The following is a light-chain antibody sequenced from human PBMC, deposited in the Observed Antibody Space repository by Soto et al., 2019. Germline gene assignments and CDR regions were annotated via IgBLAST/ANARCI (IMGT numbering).Light chain of an antibody. Sequence: DIQMTQSPTTLSASVGDRVTITCRASQSIGSWLAWYQQKPGKAPKLLIYKASTLESGVPSRFSGSGSGTELTLTISSLQPDDFASYYCQQYGSYSPWTFGQGTKVEI. J-gene: IGKJ1*01. CDR2: KAS. V-gene: IGKV1-5*03. CDR1: QSIGSW. CDR3: QQYGSYSPWT.